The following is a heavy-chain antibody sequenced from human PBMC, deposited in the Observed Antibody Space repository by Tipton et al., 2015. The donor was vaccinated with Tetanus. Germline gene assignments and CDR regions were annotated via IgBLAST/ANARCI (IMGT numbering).Heavy chain of an antibody. J-gene: IGHJ4*02. Sequence: TLSLTCDVSGGPVSSSNWWSWVRQAPGKGLEWIGEIYYSGTTNYNPSLKSRVTISTDKSKNQVSLRLNSVTAADTAVYYCVRGRGLGAYSYGFEYWGQGALVTVSS. CDR1: GGPVSSSNW. V-gene: IGHV4-4*02. CDR3: VRGRGLGAYSYGFEY. CDR2: IYYSGTT. D-gene: IGHD5-18*01.